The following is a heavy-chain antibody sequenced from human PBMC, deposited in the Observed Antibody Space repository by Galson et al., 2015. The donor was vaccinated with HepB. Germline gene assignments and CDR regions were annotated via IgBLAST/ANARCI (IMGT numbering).Heavy chain of an antibody. V-gene: IGHV3-30*03. Sequence: SLRLSCAASGFTFSYYGMHWVRQAPGKGLEWLTFIAYDGSDIYYGDSVKGRFTVSRDNSMDTGYLEMNSVRAEDTAVYFCVRDRQYCRGGCCYNYFVYWGQGTLVTVSS. CDR3: VRDRQYCRGGCCYNYFVY. D-gene: IGHD2-15*01. CDR2: IAYDGSDI. J-gene: IGHJ4*02. CDR1: GFTFSYYG.